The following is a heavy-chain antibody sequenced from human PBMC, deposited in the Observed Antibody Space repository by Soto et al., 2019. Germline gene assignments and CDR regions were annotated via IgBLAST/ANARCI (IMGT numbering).Heavy chain of an antibody. CDR2: LSSGGGTT. V-gene: IGHV3-23*04. CDR3: AKLKGGLGRFYGMDA. Sequence: DEQLVESGGGSLQPGESLRLSCAASGFSFRNYAMTWVRQSPGKGLEWVSLLSSGGGTTNYADSVKGRFSISRDNSQNMLYLQMNGLRGEDTALYYCAKLKGGLGRFYGMDAWGQGTMVIVSS. D-gene: IGHD3-3*01. CDR1: GFSFRNYA. J-gene: IGHJ6*01.